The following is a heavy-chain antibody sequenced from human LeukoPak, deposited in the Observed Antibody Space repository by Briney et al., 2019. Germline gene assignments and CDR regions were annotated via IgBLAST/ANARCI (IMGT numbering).Heavy chain of an antibody. CDR3: ARDLNSGSYYRYHGMDV. V-gene: IGHV4-4*07. J-gene: IGHJ6*02. CDR1: GGSISSYY. Sequence: PSETLSLTCTVSGGSISSYYWSWIRQPAGEGLEWIGRIYTSGSTNYNPSLKSRVTMSVDTSKNQFSLKLSSVTAADTAVYYCARDLNSGSYYRYHGMDVWGQGTTVTVSS. CDR2: IYTSGST. D-gene: IGHD1-26*01.